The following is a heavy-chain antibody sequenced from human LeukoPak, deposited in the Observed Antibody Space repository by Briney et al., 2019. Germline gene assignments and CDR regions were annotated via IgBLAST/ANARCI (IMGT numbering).Heavy chain of an antibody. V-gene: IGHV1-69*05. CDR3: ASQAAAGTTGGDY. CDR1: GGTFSSYA. Sequence: ASVKVSCKASGGTFSSYAISLVRQAPGQGLEWMGGIIPIFGTANYAQKFQGRVTITTDESTSTAYMELSSLRSEDTAVYYCASQAAAGTTGGDYWGQGTLVTVSS. CDR2: IIPIFGTA. J-gene: IGHJ4*02. D-gene: IGHD6-13*01.